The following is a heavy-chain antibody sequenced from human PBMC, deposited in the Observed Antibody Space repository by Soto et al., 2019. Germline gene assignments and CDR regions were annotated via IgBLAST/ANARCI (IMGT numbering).Heavy chain of an antibody. Sequence: GGSLRLSCAASGFTFSSYAMHWVRQAPGKGLEWVAVISYDGSNKYYADSVKGRFTISRDNSKNTLYLQMNSLRAEDTAVYYCGWGFGGGYNVGSVFVFFAYGGRGTRVPVS. V-gene: IGHV3-30-3*01. J-gene: IGHJ4*02. CDR1: GFTFSSYA. CDR3: GWGFGGGYNVGSVFVFFAY. D-gene: IGHD3-10*01. CDR2: ISYDGSNK.